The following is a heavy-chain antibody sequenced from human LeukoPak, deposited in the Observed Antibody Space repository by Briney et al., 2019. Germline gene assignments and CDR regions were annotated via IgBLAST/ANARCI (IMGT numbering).Heavy chain of an antibody. V-gene: IGHV1-2*02. J-gene: IGHJ4*02. CDR2: INPKGGT. CDR3: ATIPLGGGQWHFDY. D-gene: IGHD6-19*01. CDR1: GYSLTDYY. Sequence: ASVKISCQASGYSLTDYYMHWVRQAPGQGLEWTGWINPKGGTNFAQKFQGGVTMTRDTSIATAYMELSRMTSDDTAIYYCATIPLGGGQWHFDYWGQGTLLTVSS.